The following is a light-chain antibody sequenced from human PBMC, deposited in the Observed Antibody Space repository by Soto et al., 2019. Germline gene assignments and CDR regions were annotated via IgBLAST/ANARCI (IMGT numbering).Light chain of an antibody. CDR3: QKSYSTRWT. J-gene: IGKJ1*01. Sequence: DIQMTHSPSSLSASVLYIVTITCRASQSISSYLNWYQQKPGKAPKLLIYAASSLQSGVPSRFSGSGSGTDFTLTISSLQPEDFATYYCQKSYSTRWTFGQGTKVDIK. V-gene: IGKV1-39*01. CDR1: QSISSY. CDR2: AAS.